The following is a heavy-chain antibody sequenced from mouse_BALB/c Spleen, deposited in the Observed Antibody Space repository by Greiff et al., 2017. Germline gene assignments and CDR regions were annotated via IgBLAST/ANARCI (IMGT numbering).Heavy chain of an antibody. V-gene: IGHV1S81*02. Sequence: VKLMESGAELVKPGASVKLSCKASGYTFTSYYMSWVKQRPGQGLEWIGEINPSNGGTNSNEKFKSKATLTVDKSSSTAYMQLSSLTSEDSAVYYCTREDGYYKGDAMDYWGQGTSVTVSS. J-gene: IGHJ4*01. CDR2: INPSNGGT. CDR3: TREDGYYKGDAMDY. D-gene: IGHD2-3*01. CDR1: GYTFTSYY.